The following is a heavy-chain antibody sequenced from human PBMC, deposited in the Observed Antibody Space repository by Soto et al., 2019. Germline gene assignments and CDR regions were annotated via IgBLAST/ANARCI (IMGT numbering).Heavy chain of an antibody. CDR3: ASQETMVTLRYYYDVMDF. D-gene: IGHD5-18*01. CDR2: ISSSSSTI. Sequence: EWVSYISSSSSTIYYADSVKGRFTISRDNAKNSLYLQMNSLRDEDTAVYYCASQETMVTLRYYYDVMDFWVQGTSVTGS. V-gene: IGHV3-48*02. J-gene: IGHJ6*02.